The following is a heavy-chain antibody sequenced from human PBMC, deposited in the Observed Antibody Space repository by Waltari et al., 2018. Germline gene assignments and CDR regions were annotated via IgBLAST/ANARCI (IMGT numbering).Heavy chain of an antibody. CDR2: IDGNGGRT. V-gene: IGHV3-20*04. CDR1: GFIFNNYG. D-gene: IGHD2-2*02. CDR3: ATGPPYTGYFYFYHMDL. Sequence: EVQLVESGGGVVRPGGSLRLSCAASGFIFNNYGMSWVRQVPGRGLGWVSGIDGNGGRTGYADSVEGRFTISRDNAKDSLLLQMNTLRAEDTAVYYCATGPPYTGYFYFYHMDLWGEGTTVTVSS. J-gene: IGHJ6*03.